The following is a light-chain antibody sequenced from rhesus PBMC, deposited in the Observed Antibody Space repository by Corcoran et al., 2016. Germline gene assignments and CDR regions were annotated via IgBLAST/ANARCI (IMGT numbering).Light chain of an antibody. J-gene: IGKJ2*01. V-gene: IGKV1-69*01. CDR1: QGISNW. CDR2: RAS. CDR3: QQHDNSPPS. Sequence: DIQMAQSPSSLSASVGDRVTITCRASQGISNWLAWYQQKPGKAPKLRIYRASNLETGVPSRFSGSGSGTHFTLTISSLQPEDIATYYCQQHDNSPPSFGQGTKVEIK.